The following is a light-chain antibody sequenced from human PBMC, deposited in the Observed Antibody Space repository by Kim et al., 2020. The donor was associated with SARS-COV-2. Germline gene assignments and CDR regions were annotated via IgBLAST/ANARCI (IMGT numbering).Light chain of an antibody. CDR1: QDISNY. CDR3: QKCDSAPWT. Sequence: ASVGDRVTITCRASQDISNYLAWFQLKPGKAPKLLIYAASALQPGVPSRFSVSGSGTDFTLTVTSLQPEDVATYYCQKCDSAPWTFGQGTKVDSK. V-gene: IGKV1-27*01. CDR2: AAS. J-gene: IGKJ1*01.